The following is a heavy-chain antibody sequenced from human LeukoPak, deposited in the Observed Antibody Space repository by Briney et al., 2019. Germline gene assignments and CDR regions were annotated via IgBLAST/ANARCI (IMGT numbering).Heavy chain of an antibody. D-gene: IGHD6-6*01. CDR3: ARRYSSSSFNWFDP. Sequence: PSETLSLTCAVYGASFSGYYWSWIRQPPGKGLEWIGEINHSGSTNYNPSLKSRVTISVDTSKNQFSLKLSSVTAADTAVYYCARRYSSSSFNWFDPWGQGTLVTVSS. CDR1: GASFSGYY. V-gene: IGHV4-34*01. CDR2: INHSGST. J-gene: IGHJ5*02.